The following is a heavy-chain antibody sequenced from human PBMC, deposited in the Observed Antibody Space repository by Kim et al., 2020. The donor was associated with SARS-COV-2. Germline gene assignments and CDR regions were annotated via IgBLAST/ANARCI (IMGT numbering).Heavy chain of an antibody. CDR2: IDPSDSYT. Sequence: GESLKISCKGSGYSFTSYWISWVRQMPGKGLEWMGRIDPSDSYTNYSPSFQGHVTISADKSISTAYLQWSSLKASDTAMYYCARHEGPGIAVAGTEDDQEYYGMDVWGQGTTVTVSS. D-gene: IGHD6-19*01. J-gene: IGHJ6*02. CDR1: GYSFTSYW. V-gene: IGHV5-10-1*01. CDR3: ARHEGPGIAVAGTEDDQEYYGMDV.